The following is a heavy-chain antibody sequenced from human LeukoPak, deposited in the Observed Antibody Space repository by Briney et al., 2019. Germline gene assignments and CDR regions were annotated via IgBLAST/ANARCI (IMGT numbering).Heavy chain of an antibody. D-gene: IGHD3-10*01. Sequence: GGSLRLSCAASGFTFDDYAMHWVRQAPGKGLGWVSGISWNSGSIGYADSVKGRLTISRDNAKNSLYLQMNSLRAEDTALYYCAKDTGVRAAFIDYWGQGTLVTVSS. CDR1: GFTFDDYA. CDR2: ISWNSGSI. CDR3: AKDTGVRAAFIDY. V-gene: IGHV3-9*01. J-gene: IGHJ4*02.